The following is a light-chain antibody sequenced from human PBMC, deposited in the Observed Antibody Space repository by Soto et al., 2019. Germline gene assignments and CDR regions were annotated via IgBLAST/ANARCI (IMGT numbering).Light chain of an antibody. CDR3: ISYSASSTPYV. CDR1: SSDIAYYNY. V-gene: IGLV2-14*01. CDR2: EVY. Sequence: SVLTQPASVSGSPGQSITISCTAPSSDIAYYNYVSWYQHHPGKAPKLLIYEVYNRPSGVSNRFSGSKSGDTASLSISGLQAEDEADYYCISYSASSTPYVFGTGTKVTVL. J-gene: IGLJ1*01.